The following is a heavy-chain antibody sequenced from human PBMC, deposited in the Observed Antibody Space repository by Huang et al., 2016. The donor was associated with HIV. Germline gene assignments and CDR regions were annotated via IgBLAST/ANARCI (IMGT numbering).Heavy chain of an antibody. CDR1: GYTFNNYG. Sequence: QVHLVQSRGELKKPGASVRVSCKTSGYTFNNYGIGWVRQAPGQGLEWMGWISADSGNPNYAQKFQGRLTLTTDTSTRTVYMDLRSLRSDDTAVYYCATDTRAYYYGSGTNGMDVWGQGTPSSSP. CDR3: ATDTRAYYYGSGTNGMDV. J-gene: IGHJ6*02. D-gene: IGHD3-10*01. V-gene: IGHV1-18*04. CDR2: ISADSGNP.